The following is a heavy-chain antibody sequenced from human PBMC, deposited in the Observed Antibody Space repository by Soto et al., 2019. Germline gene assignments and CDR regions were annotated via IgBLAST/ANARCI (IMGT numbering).Heavy chain of an antibody. V-gene: IGHV4-4*02. J-gene: IGHJ6*02. Sequence: PSETLSLTCAVSGGSISSSNWWSWVRQPPGKGLGGSGEIYHSGSTNYNRSLKSQITISVDKSKNQFSLKLSSVTAADTAVYYCARDQIVVVVAAYYYYGMDVWGQGTTVTVSS. CDR3: ARDQIVVVVAAYYYYGMDV. D-gene: IGHD2-15*01. CDR2: IYHSGST. CDR1: GGSISSSNW.